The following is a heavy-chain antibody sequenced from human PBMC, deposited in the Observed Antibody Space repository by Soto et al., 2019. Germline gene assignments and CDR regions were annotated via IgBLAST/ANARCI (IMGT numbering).Heavy chain of an antibody. CDR2: IWYDGSNK. CDR3: AGGGYSYMAQRGWFDP. J-gene: IGHJ5*02. Sequence: RLSCAASGFTFSSYGMHWVRQAPGKGLEWVAVIWYDGSNKYYADSVKGRFTISRDNSKNTLYLQMNSLRAEDTAVYYCAGGGYSYMAQRGWFDPWGQGTLVTVSS. D-gene: IGHD5-18*01. V-gene: IGHV3-33*01. CDR1: GFTFSSYG.